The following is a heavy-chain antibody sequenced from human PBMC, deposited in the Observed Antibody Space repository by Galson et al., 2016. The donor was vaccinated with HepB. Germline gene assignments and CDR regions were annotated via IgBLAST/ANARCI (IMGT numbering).Heavy chain of an antibody. J-gene: IGHJ4*02. Sequence: SVKVSCKASGYTSTNYGISWVRQAPGQGLEWMGWISGYNGNTYYARNVQGRVTLTTETSTSTAYIEVRSLRSDDTAVYYCARDRGAREPFDYWGQGTLVTVSS. CDR2: ISGYNGNT. CDR3: ARDRGAREPFDY. CDR1: GYTSTNYG. D-gene: IGHD1-26*01. V-gene: IGHV1-18*04.